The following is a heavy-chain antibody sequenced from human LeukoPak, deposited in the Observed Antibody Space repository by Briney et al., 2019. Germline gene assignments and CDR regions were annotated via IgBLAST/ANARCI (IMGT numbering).Heavy chain of an antibody. CDR3: ARDRDRHFDY. Sequence: PSETLSLTCTVSGGSISSSSYYWGWIRQPPGKGLEWIGSIYYSGSTYYNPSLKSRVTISVDTSKNQFSLKLSSVTAADTAVYYCARDRDRHFDYWSQGTLVTVSS. CDR2: IYYSGST. D-gene: IGHD2-21*01. V-gene: IGHV4-39*07. CDR1: GGSISSSSYY. J-gene: IGHJ4*02.